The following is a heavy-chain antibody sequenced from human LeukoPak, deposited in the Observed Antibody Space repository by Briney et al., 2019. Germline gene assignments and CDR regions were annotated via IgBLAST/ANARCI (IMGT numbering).Heavy chain of an antibody. CDR1: GGTFSSYA. V-gene: IGHV1-69*05. D-gene: IGHD2-2*01. CDR2: IIPIFGTA. CDR3: ARDAGYCSSTSCPQAVSHYYYMDV. Sequence: GASVKVSCKASGGTFSSYAISWVRQAPGQGLEWMGGIIPIFGTANYAQKFQGRVTITTDESTSTAYMELSSLRSEDTAVYYCARDAGYCSSTSCPQAVSHYYYMDVWGKGTTVTVSS. J-gene: IGHJ6*03.